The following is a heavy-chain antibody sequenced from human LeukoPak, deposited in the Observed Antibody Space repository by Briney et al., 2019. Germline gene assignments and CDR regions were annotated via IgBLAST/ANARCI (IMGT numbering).Heavy chain of an antibody. CDR2: TYTGGNS. J-gene: IGHJ3*02. D-gene: IGHD3-22*01. V-gene: IGHV3-53*01. CDR3: ARGGRGSAAVVAPRSFDI. Sequence: GGSLRLSCAASGFTFSSTHMVWVRQAPGKGLEWVSVTYTGGNSYYAGSVKGRFIISRDISKNTLYLQMNSLRAEDSALYYCARGGRGSAAVVAPRSFDIWGQGTMVTVSS. CDR1: GFTFSSTH.